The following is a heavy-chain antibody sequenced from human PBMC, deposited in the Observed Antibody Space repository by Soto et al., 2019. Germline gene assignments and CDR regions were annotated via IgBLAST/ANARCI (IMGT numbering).Heavy chain of an antibody. CDR3: ARRVLEDIVVVVAAANWFDP. CDR2: IYYSGST. J-gene: IGHJ5*02. Sequence: SETLSLTCTVSGGSISSSSYYWGWIRQPPGKGLEWIGSIYYSGSTYYNPSLKSRVTISVDTSKNQFSLKLSSVTAADTAVYYCARRVLEDIVVVVAAANWFDPWGQGTLVTVSS. V-gene: IGHV4-39*01. CDR1: GGSISSSSYY. D-gene: IGHD2-15*01.